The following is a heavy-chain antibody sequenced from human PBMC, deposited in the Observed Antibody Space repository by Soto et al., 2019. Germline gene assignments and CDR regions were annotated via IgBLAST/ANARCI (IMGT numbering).Heavy chain of an antibody. CDR2: IKSKTHGGTT. Sequence: PGGSLRLSCAASGFSFTNAWINWVRQAPGKGLEWVGRIKSKTHGGTTYYADSVKGRFTISRDNSKNTLYLQMNSLRAEDTAVYYCAKDPSTILRFLEWLSEFDPWGQGTLVTVSS. CDR1: GFSFTNAW. J-gene: IGHJ5*02. V-gene: IGHV3-15*07. CDR3: AKDPSTILRFLEWLSEFDP. D-gene: IGHD3-3*01.